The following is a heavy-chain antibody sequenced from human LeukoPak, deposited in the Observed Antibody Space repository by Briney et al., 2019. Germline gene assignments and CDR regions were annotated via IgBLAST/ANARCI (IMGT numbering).Heavy chain of an antibody. Sequence: ASVKVSCKASGYTFTGNGITWVRQAPGQGLEWMGWINAYNGNTVYAQMFEGRVTLITDTSTNTAYMELRSLRSDDTAVYYCARDREGYQLQHSAWFDPWGQGTLVMVSS. V-gene: IGHV1-18*01. CDR1: GYTFTGNG. D-gene: IGHD2-15*01. CDR2: INAYNGNT. J-gene: IGHJ5*02. CDR3: ARDREGYQLQHSAWFDP.